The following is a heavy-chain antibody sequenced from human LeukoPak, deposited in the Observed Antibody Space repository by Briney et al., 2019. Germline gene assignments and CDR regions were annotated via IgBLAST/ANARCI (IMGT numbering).Heavy chain of an antibody. D-gene: IGHD5-18*01. J-gene: IGHJ3*02. CDR2: INHSGST. CDR1: GGSFSGYY. CDR3: ARVRRYSYGFRAFDI. Sequence: SETLSLTCAVYGGSFSGYYWSWIRQPPGKGLEWIGEINHSGSTNYNPSLKSRVTISVDTSKNQFSLKLSSATAADTAVYYCARVRRYSYGFRAFDIWGQGTMVTVSS. V-gene: IGHV4-34*01.